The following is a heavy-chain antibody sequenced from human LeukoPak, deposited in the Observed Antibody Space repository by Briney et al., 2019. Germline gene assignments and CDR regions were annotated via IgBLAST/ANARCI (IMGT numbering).Heavy chain of an antibody. CDR3: AKQKITMVRGVIIHYYYYGMDV. D-gene: IGHD3-10*01. CDR1: GFTFSSYG. V-gene: IGHV3-30*18. J-gene: IGHJ6*02. CDR2: ISYDGSNK. Sequence: PGGSLRLSCAASGFTFSSYGMHWVRQAPGKGLEWVAVISYDGSNKYYADSVKGRFTISRDNSKNTLYLQMNSLRAEDTAVYYCAKQKITMVRGVIIHYYYYGMDVWGQGTTVTVSS.